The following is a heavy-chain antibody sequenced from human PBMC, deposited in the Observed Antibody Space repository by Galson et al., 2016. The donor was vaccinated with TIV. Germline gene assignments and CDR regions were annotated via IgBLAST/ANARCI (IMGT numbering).Heavy chain of an antibody. Sequence: SLRLSCAASGFRFSSHAMSWVRQAPGKGLEWVSSIGGIGVNTYYADSVKGRFTISRDNSKNTLYLQMNSLRVEDTAVYYCAKFRTWDILGHFDYWGQGILVTVSS. V-gene: IGHV3-23*01. CDR2: IGGIGVNT. CDR1: GFRFSSHA. J-gene: IGHJ4*02. CDR3: AKFRTWDILGHFDY. D-gene: IGHD2-15*01.